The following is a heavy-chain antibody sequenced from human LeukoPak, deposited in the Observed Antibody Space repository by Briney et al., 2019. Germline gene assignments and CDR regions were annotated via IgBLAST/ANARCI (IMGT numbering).Heavy chain of an antibody. D-gene: IGHD3-16*01. Sequence: PGGSLRLSCAASGFTFNRYSMTWVRQAPGKGLEWVGRIKSKTNGGATDYAAPVKGRFTISRDDSKNTLYLQLNSLKTEDTAVYYCTTLGALDYWGQGTLVTVSS. J-gene: IGHJ4*02. V-gene: IGHV3-15*01. CDR2: IKSKTNGGAT. CDR3: TTLGALDY. CDR1: GFTFNRYS.